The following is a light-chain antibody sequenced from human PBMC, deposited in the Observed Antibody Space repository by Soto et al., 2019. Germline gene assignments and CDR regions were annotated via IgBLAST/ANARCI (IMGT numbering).Light chain of an antibody. CDR3: QQYSSYPLT. J-gene: IGKJ1*01. CDR2: RAS. V-gene: IGKV1-5*03. Sequence: DIQMTQSPSTLSASVGDRVTITCRASQSITTWLAWYQQKPGKAPKVLIYRASSLESGVPSRFSGSGSGTEFTLNISSLQPDDFASYYCQQYSSYPLTFGQGTKVEVK. CDR1: QSITTW.